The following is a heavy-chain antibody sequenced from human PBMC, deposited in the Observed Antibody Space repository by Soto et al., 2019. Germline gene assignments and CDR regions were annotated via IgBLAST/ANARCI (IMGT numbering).Heavy chain of an antibody. J-gene: IGHJ3*02. CDR2: IYYSGST. Sequence: SETLSLTCTVSGGSISSYYWSWIRQPPGKGLEWIGYIYYSGSTNYNPSLKSRVTISVDTSKNQFSLKLSSVTAADTAVYYCARKPIFGVVIGPTDNAFDIWGQGTMVTVSS. V-gene: IGHV4-59*08. D-gene: IGHD3-3*01. CDR1: GGSISSYY. CDR3: ARKPIFGVVIGPTDNAFDI.